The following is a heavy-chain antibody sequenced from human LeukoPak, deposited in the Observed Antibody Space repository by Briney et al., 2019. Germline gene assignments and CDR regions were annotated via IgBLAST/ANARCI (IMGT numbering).Heavy chain of an antibody. V-gene: IGHV4-31*03. Sequence: SETLSLTCTVSGGSISSGGYYWSWIRQHPGKGLEWIGYIYYSGSTYYNPSLKSRVTISVDTSKNQFSLKLSSVTAADTAVYYCARVYRGYSGSSGEHKYYFDYWGQGTLVTVSS. J-gene: IGHJ4*02. CDR2: IYYSGST. CDR3: ARVYRGYSGSSGEHKYYFDY. D-gene: IGHD5-12*01. CDR1: GGSISSGGYY.